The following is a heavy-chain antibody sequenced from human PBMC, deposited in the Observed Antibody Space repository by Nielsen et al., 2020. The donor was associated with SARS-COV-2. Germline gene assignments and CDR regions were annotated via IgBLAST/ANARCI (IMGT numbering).Heavy chain of an antibody. V-gene: IGHV3-9*01. CDR3: ARAPEHITIFGVVKDYFDY. CDR1: GFTFDDYA. Sequence: SLKISCAASGFTFDDYAMHWVRQAPGKGLEWVSGISWNSGSIGYADSVKGRFTISRDNAKNSLYLQMNSLRAEDTAVYYCARAPEHITIFGVVKDYFDYWGQGTLVTVSS. D-gene: IGHD3-3*01. J-gene: IGHJ4*02. CDR2: ISWNSGSI.